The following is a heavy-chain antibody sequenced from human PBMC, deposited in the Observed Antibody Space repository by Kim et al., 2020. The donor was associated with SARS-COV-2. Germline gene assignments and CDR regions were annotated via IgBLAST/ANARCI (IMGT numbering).Heavy chain of an antibody. CDR3: ARAPDYNNYDYFDY. J-gene: IGHJ4*02. V-gene: IGHV3-53*01. CDR2: IYSGGST. CDR1: GFTVSSNY. D-gene: IGHD4-4*01. Sequence: GGSLRLSCAASGFTVSSNYMSWVRQAPGKGLEWVSVIYSGGSTYYADSVKGRFTISRDNSKNTLYLQMNSLRAEDTAVYYCARAPDYNNYDYFDYWGQGTLVTVSS.